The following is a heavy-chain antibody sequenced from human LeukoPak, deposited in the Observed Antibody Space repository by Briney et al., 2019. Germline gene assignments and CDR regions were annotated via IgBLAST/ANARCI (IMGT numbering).Heavy chain of an antibody. D-gene: IGHD6-19*01. Sequence: KPSETLSLTCAVYGGSFSGYYWSWIRQPPGKGLEWIGEINHSGSTNYNPSLKSRVTISVDTSKNQFSLKLSSVTAADTVVYYCALAVAGTRDAFDIWGQGTMVTVSS. CDR1: GGSFSGYY. J-gene: IGHJ3*02. V-gene: IGHV4-34*01. CDR2: INHSGST. CDR3: ALAVAGTRDAFDI.